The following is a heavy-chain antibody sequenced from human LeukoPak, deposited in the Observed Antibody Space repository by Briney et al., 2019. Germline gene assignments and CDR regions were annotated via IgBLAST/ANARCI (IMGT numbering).Heavy chain of an antibody. CDR3: ARAFRGSLHYDY. V-gene: IGHV3-74*01. Sequence: GGSLRLSCEVSGFSFSNSWMHWLRQPPRKGLVWVSRINPDGSSTNYADSVEGRFTISRDNAKSTLYLQMNSLRVEDTAVYYCARAFRGSLHYDYWGQGTLVTVSS. D-gene: IGHD3-16*01. CDR2: INPDGSST. J-gene: IGHJ4*02. CDR1: GFSFSNSW.